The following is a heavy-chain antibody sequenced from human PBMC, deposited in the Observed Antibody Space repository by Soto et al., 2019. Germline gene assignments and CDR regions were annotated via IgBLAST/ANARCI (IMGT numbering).Heavy chain of an antibody. CDR2: ISPFNGHT. CDR3: AREPPRATAGLNYFDP. J-gene: IGHJ5*02. V-gene: IGHV1-18*01. Sequence: QVQLVQSGTEVKKPGASVKVSCKTSGYTFINFGIGWVRQAPGQGLEWMGWISPFNGHTHYAQKFQGRVSLTTDTSTSTAFLELRSLTYDDTAVYYCAREPPRATAGLNYFDPWGQGTLVTVS. D-gene: IGHD6-13*01. CDR1: GYTFINFG.